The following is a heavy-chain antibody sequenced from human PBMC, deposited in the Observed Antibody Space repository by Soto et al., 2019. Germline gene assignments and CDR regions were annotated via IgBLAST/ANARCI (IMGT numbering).Heavy chain of an antibody. J-gene: IGHJ4*02. Sequence: EVQLVKSGGRLVQPGGSLRLSCAASGFTLSNYSMNWARQAPGKGLEWVSYISSSSSSIYYADSVKGRFTISRENAKNSLYLEMNTLIDEDTAVYYCVRGGAFKIESWGQGTLVTVSS. CDR3: VRGGAFKIES. CDR1: GFTLSNYS. V-gene: IGHV3-48*02. D-gene: IGHD3-16*01. CDR2: ISSSSSSI.